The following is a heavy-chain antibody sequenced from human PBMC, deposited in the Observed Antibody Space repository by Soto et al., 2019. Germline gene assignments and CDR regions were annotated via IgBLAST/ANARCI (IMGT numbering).Heavy chain of an antibody. V-gene: IGHV2-5*02. J-gene: IGHJ6*02. D-gene: IGHD2-15*01. CDR3: AYLPCSGGSCYWFSFSGMDV. Sequence: QITLKESGPTLVKPTQTLTLTCTFSGFSLSTSGVGVAWIRQPPGKALEWLALIYWDDDKRYRPSLESRLTTXXXTXXNLVVLTITNMDSVDTATYYCAYLPCSGGSCYWFSFSGMDVWGQGTTVTVSS. CDR2: IYWDDDK. CDR1: GFSLSTSGVG.